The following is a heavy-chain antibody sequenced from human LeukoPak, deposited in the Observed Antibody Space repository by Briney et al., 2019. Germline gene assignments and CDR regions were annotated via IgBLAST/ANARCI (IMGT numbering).Heavy chain of an antibody. D-gene: IGHD3-22*01. CDR3: ARGRAYYYDSSGYCSFDY. CDR2: ISSSSSYI. CDR1: GFTFSSYS. J-gene: IGHJ4*02. V-gene: IGHV3-21*01. Sequence: PGGSLRLSCAASGFTFSSYSMNWVRQAPGKRLEWVSSISSSSSYIYYADSVKGRFTISRDNAKNSLYLQMNSLTAEDTALYYCARGRAYYYDSSGYCSFDYWGQGTLVTVSS.